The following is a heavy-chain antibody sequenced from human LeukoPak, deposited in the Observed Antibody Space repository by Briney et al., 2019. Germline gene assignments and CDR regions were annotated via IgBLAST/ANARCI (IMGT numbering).Heavy chain of an antibody. V-gene: IGHV3-33*08. CDR2: IWYDGSNK. CDR1: GFTFSSYG. Sequence: GRSLRLSCAASGFTFSSYGMHWVRQAPGKGLEWVAVIWYDGSNKYYADSVKGRFTISRDNSKNTLYLQMNSLRAEDTAVYYCARRTVAGTLGDYWGQGTLVTVSS. J-gene: IGHJ4*02. D-gene: IGHD6-19*01. CDR3: ARRTVAGTLGDY.